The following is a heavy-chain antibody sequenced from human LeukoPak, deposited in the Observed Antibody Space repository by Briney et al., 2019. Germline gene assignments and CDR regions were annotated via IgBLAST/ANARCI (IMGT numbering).Heavy chain of an antibody. CDR2: IYYSGST. Sequence: PSQTLSLTCTVSADSLSSGGYYWSWIRQHPGKGLEWIGYIYYSGSTYYNPSLKSRVTISVDKSKNQFSLKLNSVTAADTAVYYCARDKRLWFGELLCKWFVRSGQRTLVTVSS. CDR1: ADSLSSGGYY. D-gene: IGHD3-10*01. CDR3: ARDKRLWFGELLCKWFVR. V-gene: IGHV4-31*03. J-gene: IGHJ5*02.